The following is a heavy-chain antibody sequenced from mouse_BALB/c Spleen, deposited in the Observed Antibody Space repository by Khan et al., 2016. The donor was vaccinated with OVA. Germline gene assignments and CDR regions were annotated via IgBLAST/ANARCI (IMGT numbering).Heavy chain of an antibody. CDR1: GYSITSDYA. CDR3: ARDGCGYNYAMDY. D-gene: IGHD2-3*01. Sequence: VQLKESGPGLVKPSQSLSLTCTVTGYSITSDYAWNWIRQFPGNKLEWMGYISYSGSTNYNPALKSRISITRDTSKNQFFLQLNSVTTEDTATYYCARDGCGYNYAMDYWGQGTSVTVSS. CDR2: ISYSGST. V-gene: IGHV3-2*02. J-gene: IGHJ4*01.